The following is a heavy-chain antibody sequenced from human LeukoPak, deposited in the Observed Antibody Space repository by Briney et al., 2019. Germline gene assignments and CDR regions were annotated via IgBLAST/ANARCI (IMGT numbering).Heavy chain of an antibody. V-gene: IGHV3-11*04. D-gene: IGHD5-12*01. CDR3: ARGPSGYHNT. CDR1: GFTFSDSY. J-gene: IGHJ4*02. CDR2: ISGSGHDI. Sequence: KPGGSLRLPCAASGFTFSDSYMTWVRQAPGKGVEWVAYISGSGHDINYSDSVKGRFTISRDNSKNTLYLQMNSLRAEDTAVYYCARGPSGYHNTGGQGTLVTVSS.